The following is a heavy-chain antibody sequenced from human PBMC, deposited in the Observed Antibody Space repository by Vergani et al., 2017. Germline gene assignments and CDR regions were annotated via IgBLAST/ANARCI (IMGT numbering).Heavy chain of an antibody. CDR1: GFTFSSYS. J-gene: IGHJ3*02. CDR3: ARDRVSWDDAFDI. D-gene: IGHD1-26*01. V-gene: IGHV3-21*01. Sequence: EVQLVESGGGLVKPGGSLRLSCAASGFTFSSYSMNWVRQAPGKGLEWVSSISSSSSYIYYADSVKGRFTISRDNAKNSLYLQMNSLRAEDTAVYYCARDRVSWDDAFDIWDQGTMVTVSS. CDR2: ISSSSSYI.